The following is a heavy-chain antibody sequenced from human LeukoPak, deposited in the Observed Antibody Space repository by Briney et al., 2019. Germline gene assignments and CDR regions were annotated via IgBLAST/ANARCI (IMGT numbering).Heavy chain of an antibody. Sequence: GGSLRLSCAASGFTFRGYAMSWVRQAPGKGLVWVSRINSDGSSTSYADSVKGRFTISRDNAKNTLYLQMNSLRAEDTAVYYCARVPDGSVNYWGQGTLVTVSS. J-gene: IGHJ4*02. D-gene: IGHD3-10*01. CDR3: ARVPDGSVNY. CDR1: GFTFRGYA. V-gene: IGHV3-74*01. CDR2: INSDGSST.